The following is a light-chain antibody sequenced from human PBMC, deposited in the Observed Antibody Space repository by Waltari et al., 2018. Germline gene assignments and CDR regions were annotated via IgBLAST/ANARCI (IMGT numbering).Light chain of an antibody. J-gene: IGKJ3*01. Sequence: DIVMTPSSDSLSLSLGEMATINCKSSHDLLYSSTNKNYLAWYQQKAGQPPKLLIYWASTRESGVPDRFSGSGSGTDFTLTITGLQAEDVAVYYCQQYYFSPPTFGPGTKVDFK. CDR1: HDLLYSSTNKNY. CDR2: WAS. CDR3: QQYYFSPPT. V-gene: IGKV4-1*01.